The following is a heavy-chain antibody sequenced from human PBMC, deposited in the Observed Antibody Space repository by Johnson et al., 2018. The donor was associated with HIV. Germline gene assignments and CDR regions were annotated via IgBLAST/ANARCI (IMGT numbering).Heavy chain of an antibody. CDR3: TTDHPHYNFWSGYYRLRAFDI. J-gene: IGHJ3*02. CDR2: INWNGGST. D-gene: IGHD3-3*01. Sequence: VQLVESGGGVVRPGGSLRLSCATSGFTFDDYGMSWVRQAPGKGLEWVSGINWNGGSTGYADSVKGRLTISRDNSTNTLYLQMNSLKTGDSAMYYCTTDHPHYNFWSGYYRLRAFDIWGQGTMVTVSS. CDR1: GFTFDDYG. V-gene: IGHV3-20*04.